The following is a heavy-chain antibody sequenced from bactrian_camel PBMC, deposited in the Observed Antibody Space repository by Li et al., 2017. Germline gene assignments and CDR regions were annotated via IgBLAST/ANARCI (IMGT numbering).Heavy chain of an antibody. CDR1: GFIHY. V-gene: IGHV3S1*01. CDR2: INSGGGST. J-gene: IGHJ4*01. D-gene: IGHD2*01. CDR3: ATSPYSSGGHYYRGAFAD. Sequence: HVQLVESGGGLVQPGGSLKHSCAVSGFIHYMDWVRQAPGKGPEWVSAINSGGGSTYYADSVKGRFTISRDDAKNTLYLQLNSLKTEDTAMYYCATSPYSSGGHYYRGAFADWGQGTQVTVS.